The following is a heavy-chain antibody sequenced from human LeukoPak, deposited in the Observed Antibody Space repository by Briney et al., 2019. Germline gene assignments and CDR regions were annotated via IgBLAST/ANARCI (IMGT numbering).Heavy chain of an antibody. CDR2: FIPRFGIA. Sequence: GASVRVSFKASGGTSNNYPNNWVRQAPGQGGEWMGGFIPRFGIADYAQRFQGRVTITTDKSTSTAYMALSSLRSEDTAVYYCARDLRDTAVANAFDIWGQGTMVTVSS. V-gene: IGHV1-69*10. J-gene: IGHJ3*02. CDR1: GGTSNNYP. D-gene: IGHD5-18*01. CDR3: ARDLRDTAVANAFDI.